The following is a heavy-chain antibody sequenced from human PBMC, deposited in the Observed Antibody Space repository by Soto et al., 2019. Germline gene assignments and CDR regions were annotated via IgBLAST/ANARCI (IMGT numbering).Heavy chain of an antibody. J-gene: IGHJ5*02. CDR2: VFYSGTA. CDR1: GDSITRDNYY. CDR3: ARGLTFLNCFAP. V-gene: IGHV4-31*03. Sequence: QVQLQESGPGLVKPSQTLALTCTVSGDSITRDNYYWTWIRHRPGGGLEWIGQVFYSGTAFYNPSLKIRLTLSPSTSEGQFSLRLNSVTAADTAVYYCARGLTFLNCFAPWGQGTLVTVSS.